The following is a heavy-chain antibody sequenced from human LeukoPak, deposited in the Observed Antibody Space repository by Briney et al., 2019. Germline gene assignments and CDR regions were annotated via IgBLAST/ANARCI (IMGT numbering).Heavy chain of an antibody. Sequence: ASVNVSFKASGYTFTGYYMHGVRQAPGQGLEWMGRINPNNGGTNYAQKFQGRVTMTGDTSISTAYMELSSLRSDDTAVYYCTRESGSYHGNDYWGQGTLVTVSS. D-gene: IGHD1-26*01. J-gene: IGHJ4*02. V-gene: IGHV1-2*06. CDR3: TRESGSYHGNDY. CDR1: GYTFTGYY. CDR2: INPNNGGT.